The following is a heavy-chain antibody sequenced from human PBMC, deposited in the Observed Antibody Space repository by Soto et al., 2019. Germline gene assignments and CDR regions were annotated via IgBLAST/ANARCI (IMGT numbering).Heavy chain of an antibody. Sequence: VGSLRLSCAASGFTFSSYGMHWVRQAPGKGLEWVAVIWYDGSNKYYADSVKGRFTISRDNSKNTLYLQMNSLRAEDTAVYYCARDPLNDYGDYGAFDIWGQGTMVTVSS. CDR2: IWYDGSNK. V-gene: IGHV3-33*01. CDR1: GFTFSSYG. D-gene: IGHD4-17*01. CDR3: ARDPLNDYGDYGAFDI. J-gene: IGHJ3*02.